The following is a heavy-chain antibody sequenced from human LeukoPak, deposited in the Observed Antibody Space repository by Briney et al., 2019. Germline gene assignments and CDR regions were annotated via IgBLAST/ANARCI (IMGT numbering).Heavy chain of an antibody. Sequence: GGSLRLSCAASGFTFHNYSMNWVRQAPGKGLEWVSYIGSRTNTMYYADSVQGRFTISRDNAKNSLYLQMNSLTAEDTAIYYCAKDSQYDFVWGSYHYTGYYYMDVWGKGTTVTVSS. CDR1: GFTFHNYS. CDR2: IGSRTNTM. V-gene: IGHV3-48*01. CDR3: AKDSQYDFVWGSYHYTGYYYMDV. D-gene: IGHD3-16*02. J-gene: IGHJ6*03.